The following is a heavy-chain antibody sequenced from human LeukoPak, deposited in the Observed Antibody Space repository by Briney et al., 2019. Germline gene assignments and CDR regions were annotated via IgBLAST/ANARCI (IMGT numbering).Heavy chain of an antibody. CDR2: IHVSGGT. V-gene: IGHV4-4*09. J-gene: IGHJ6*03. CDR1: GASISSYY. Sequence: PSETLSLCCTVSGASISSYYWNWIRQSPGKGLEWIGYIHVSGGTSYDPSLKSRVTISIDTSKNQFSLKLSSVTAADTAVYYCAKGTSTVVTPNYYYYYSMDVWGKGTTVTVSS. D-gene: IGHD4-23*01. CDR3: AKGTSTVVTPNYYYYYSMDV.